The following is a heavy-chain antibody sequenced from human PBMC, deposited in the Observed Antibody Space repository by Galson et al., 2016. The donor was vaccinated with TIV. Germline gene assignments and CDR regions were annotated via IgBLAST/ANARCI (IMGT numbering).Heavy chain of an antibody. V-gene: IGHV3-23*01. J-gene: IGHJ6*02. CDR1: GFTFSIFA. D-gene: IGHD3-22*01. CDR2: ISGGGGST. CDR3: TKVPSSGFSYYYGLDV. Sequence: SLRLSCAASGFTFSIFAMTWVRQAPGMGLEWVSAISGGGGSTYYADSVKGRFTVSRDNSKNTVFLQMNRLRAEDTAVYYCTKVPSSGFSYYYGLDVWGQGTTVTVSS.